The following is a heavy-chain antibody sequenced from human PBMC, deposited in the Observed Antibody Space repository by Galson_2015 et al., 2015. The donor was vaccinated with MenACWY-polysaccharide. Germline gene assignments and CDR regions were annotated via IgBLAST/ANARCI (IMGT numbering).Heavy chain of an antibody. V-gene: IGHV1-69*04. CDR2: IIPILGIA. J-gene: IGHJ6*02. D-gene: IGHD3-3*01. CDR3: AREEITIFGMVTDYYGMDV. CDR1: GGTFSSYA. Sequence: SVKVSCKASGGTFSSYAISWVRQAPGQGLEWMGRIIPILGIANYAQKFQGRVTITADKSTSTAYMELSSLRSEDTAVYYCAREEITIFGMVTDYYGMDVWGQGTTVTVSS.